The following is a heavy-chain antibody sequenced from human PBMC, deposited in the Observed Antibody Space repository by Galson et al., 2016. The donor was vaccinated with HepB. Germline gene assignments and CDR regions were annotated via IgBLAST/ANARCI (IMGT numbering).Heavy chain of an antibody. D-gene: IGHD6-13*01. CDR1: GFPFSSYW. Sequence: SLRLSCAASGFPFSSYWMHWVRQAPGKGLVWVSRINSDVRNIGYADSVKGRFTISRDNSKNTLYLQMNSLRAEDTAVYYCARAVGYGSDWYGWLDPWGQGTLVTVSS. CDR3: ARAVGYGSDWYGWLDP. J-gene: IGHJ5*02. V-gene: IGHV3-74*01. CDR2: INSDVRNI.